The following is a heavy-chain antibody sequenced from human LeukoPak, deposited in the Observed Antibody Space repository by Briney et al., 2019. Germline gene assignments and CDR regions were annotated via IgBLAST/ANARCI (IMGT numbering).Heavy chain of an antibody. V-gene: IGHV3-33*01. CDR2: IWYDGSNK. D-gene: IGHD3-22*01. Sequence: PGGSLRLSCAASGFTFSSYGMHWVRQAPGKGLEWVAVIWYDGSNKYYADSVKGRFTISRDNSENTLYLQMNSLRAEDTAVYYCAREASGSKLDYWGQGTLVTVSS. J-gene: IGHJ4*02. CDR3: AREASGSKLDY. CDR1: GFTFSSYG.